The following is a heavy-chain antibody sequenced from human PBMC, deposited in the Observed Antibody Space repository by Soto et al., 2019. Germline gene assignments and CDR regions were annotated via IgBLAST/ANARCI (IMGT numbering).Heavy chain of an antibody. J-gene: IGHJ1*01. Sequence: EVPLVESGGGLVQPGGSLRLSCAASGFTFSSYWMHWVRQAPGKGLVWVSRINSDGYSTSYADSVKGRFTISRDNAKNTLYLQMNSLRAADTAVYYCARGGASGVPPAHWGQGTLVTVSS. CDR1: GFTFSSYW. V-gene: IGHV3-74*01. CDR2: INSDGYST. CDR3: ARGGASGVPPAH. D-gene: IGHD3-16*01.